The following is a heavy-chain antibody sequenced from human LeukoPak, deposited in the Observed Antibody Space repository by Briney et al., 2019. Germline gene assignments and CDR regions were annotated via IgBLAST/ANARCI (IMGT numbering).Heavy chain of an antibody. CDR2: IYHSGST. CDR3: ARVVTAMVLDY. J-gene: IGHJ4*02. Sequence: PSQTLSLTCAVSGGSISSGGYSWSWIRQPPGKGLEWIGYIYHSGSTYYNPSLKSRLTISVNRSKNQFSLKLSSVTAADTAVYYCARVVTAMVLDYWGQGTLVTVSS. D-gene: IGHD5-18*01. V-gene: IGHV4-30-2*01. CDR1: GGSISSGGYS.